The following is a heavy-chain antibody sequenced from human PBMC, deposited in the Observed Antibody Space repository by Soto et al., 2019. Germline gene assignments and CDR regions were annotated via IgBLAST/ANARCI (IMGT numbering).Heavy chain of an antibody. D-gene: IGHD6-6*01. J-gene: IGHJ6*03. CDR3: ARDSGEQIVRRGFYYYYMDV. Sequence: EVQLVESGGGLVKPGGSLRLSCAHSGFAFSSYSMNCVRQAPGKGLEWVSFISSISSSIYYADSVKGRFIISRDNATTSMYLQLICLRAEDTAVYYCARDSGEQIVRRGFYYYYMDVWGKGTTVTVSS. CDR1: GFAFSSYS. V-gene: IGHV3-21*01. CDR2: ISSISSSI.